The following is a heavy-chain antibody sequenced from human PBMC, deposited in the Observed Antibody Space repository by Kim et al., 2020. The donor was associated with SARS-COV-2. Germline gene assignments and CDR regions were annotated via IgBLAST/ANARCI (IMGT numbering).Heavy chain of an antibody. J-gene: IGHJ4*02. D-gene: IGHD3-16*02. V-gene: IGHV1-18*01. CDR2: ISTDSGYT. CDR1: GYTFTTYG. CDR3: ARDRDYRFDF. Sequence: ASVKVSCKTSGYTFTTYGLSWVRQAPGQGLEWMGWISTDSGYTKYAQKFQDRVTLTKDTSTNTAYMELRSLISDDTAVYFCARDRDYRFDFWGQGTLVTV.